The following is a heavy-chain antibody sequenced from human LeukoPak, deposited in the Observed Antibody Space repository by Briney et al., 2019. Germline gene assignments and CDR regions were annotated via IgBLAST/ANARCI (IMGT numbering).Heavy chain of an antibody. V-gene: IGHV4-39*01. CDR2: IFYSGST. J-gene: IGHJ4*02. D-gene: IGHD5-24*01. CDR3: ARGEMATITRGWAY. Sequence: SETLSLTCSVSGGSISSTSYYWGWIRQPPGKGLEWIGSIFYSGSTFYNPSLKSRVTISVDTSKNQFSLKLNSVTAADTAVYYCARGEMATITRGWAYWGQGTLVSVPS. CDR1: GGSISSTSYY.